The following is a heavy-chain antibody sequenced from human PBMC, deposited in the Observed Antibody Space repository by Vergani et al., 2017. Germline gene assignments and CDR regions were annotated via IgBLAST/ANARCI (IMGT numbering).Heavy chain of an antibody. J-gene: IGHJ1*01. CDR2: IYYSGST. D-gene: IGHD2-2*01. CDR3: ARSVLGYCSSTSCYEYFQH. CDR1: GGSISSYY. Sequence: QVQLQESGPGLVKPSETLSLTCTVSGGSISSYYWSWIRQPPGKGLEWIGYIYYSGSTYYNPSLKSRVTISVDTSKNQFSLKLSSVTAADTAVYYCARSVLGYCSSTSCYEYFQHWGQGTLVTVSS. V-gene: IGHV4-59*12.